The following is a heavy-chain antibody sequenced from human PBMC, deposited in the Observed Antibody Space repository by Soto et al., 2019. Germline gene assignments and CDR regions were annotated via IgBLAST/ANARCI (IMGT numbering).Heavy chain of an antibody. Sequence: EVQVVESGGGLVQPGGSLRLSCAASGFTLSTYWMTWVRQAPGKGLEWVANIKQDGSEKYYVDSVKGRVTVSRDNAKKSLNLQMHSPRTEDTAVYDCGTAYRSTAAVGTVHWGQGDQVTVSS. CDR1: GFTLSTYW. CDR3: GTAYRSTAAVGTVH. V-gene: IGHV3-7*01. CDR2: IKQDGSEK. D-gene: IGHD6-13*01. J-gene: IGHJ4*03.